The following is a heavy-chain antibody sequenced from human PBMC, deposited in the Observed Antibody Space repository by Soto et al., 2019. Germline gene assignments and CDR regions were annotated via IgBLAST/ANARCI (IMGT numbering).Heavy chain of an antibody. CDR1: ESAFRSFG. D-gene: IGHD5-12*01. CDR3: ATRAVYTVATDY. CDR2: ITKAGTT. Sequence: EVQVLESGGGLVQPGGSLRLSCAASESAFRSFGMSWVRQAPGKGLEWVSCITKAGTTYYADSVKGRFAISRDTSKNTVFLQMNSLRAEDTAIYYCATRAVYTVATDYWGQGTLVTVSS. V-gene: IGHV3-23*01. J-gene: IGHJ4*02.